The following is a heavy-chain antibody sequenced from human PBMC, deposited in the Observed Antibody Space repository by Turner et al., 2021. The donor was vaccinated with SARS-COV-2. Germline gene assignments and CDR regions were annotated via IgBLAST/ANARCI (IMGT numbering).Heavy chain of an antibody. CDR2: IYSGGST. D-gene: IGHD2-15*01. CDR1: GFDFDYYA. Sequence: EVQLVESGGGVVQPGGSLRLSCAASGFDFDYYAMHWVRQVPGKGLEWVSVIYSGGSTYYTDSVKGRFTISRHNSKNTLYLQMNSLRAEDTAVYYCARSVAEDAFDIWGQGTMVTVSS. CDR3: ARSVAEDAFDI. V-gene: IGHV3-53*04. J-gene: IGHJ3*02.